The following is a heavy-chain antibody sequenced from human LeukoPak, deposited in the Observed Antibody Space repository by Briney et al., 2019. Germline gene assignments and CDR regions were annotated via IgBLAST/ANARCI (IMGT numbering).Heavy chain of an antibody. CDR2: ISYDGSNK. J-gene: IGHJ4*02. V-gene: IGHV3-30*18. D-gene: IGHD4-17*01. CDR3: AKETYGDYSPFDY. CDR1: GFTFSSYG. Sequence: PGRSLRLSCAASGFTFSSYGMHWVRQAPGKGLEWVAVISYDGSNKYYADSVKGRFTISRDNSKNTLYLQMNSLRAEDTAVYYCAKETYGDYSPFDYWGQGTLVTVSS.